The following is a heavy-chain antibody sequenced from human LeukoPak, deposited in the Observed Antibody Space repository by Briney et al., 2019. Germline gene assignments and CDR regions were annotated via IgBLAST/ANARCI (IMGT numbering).Heavy chain of an antibody. Sequence: ESLKISCKGSGYSFTSYWIGWVRQMPGKGLEWMGMIYSGESDTRYSPSFQGQVTISADKSISTAYLQWSSLKASDTAMYYCAAYYDSSGYYYGKYYYYYMDVWGKGTTVTVYS. D-gene: IGHD3-22*01. CDR3: AAYYDSSGYYYGKYYYYYMDV. CDR2: IYSGESDT. V-gene: IGHV5-51*01. CDR1: GYSFTSYW. J-gene: IGHJ6*03.